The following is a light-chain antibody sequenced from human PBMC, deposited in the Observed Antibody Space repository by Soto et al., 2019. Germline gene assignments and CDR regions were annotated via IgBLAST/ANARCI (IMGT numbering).Light chain of an antibody. CDR2: EVS. Sequence: QSALPQPASVSGSPGQSITVSCTGTSRDVGGYNYVSWYQQHPGKAPKLMIYEVSNRPSGVSNRFSGSKSGNTASLTISGLQAEDEADYFCSSYTSSHTYVFGSGTKLTVL. J-gene: IGLJ1*01. CDR3: SSYTSSHTYV. V-gene: IGLV2-14*01. CDR1: SRDVGGYNY.